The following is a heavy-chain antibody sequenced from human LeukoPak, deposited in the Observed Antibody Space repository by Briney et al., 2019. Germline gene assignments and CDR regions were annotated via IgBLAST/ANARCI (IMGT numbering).Heavy chain of an antibody. CDR3: ARDYGYSSSFDY. D-gene: IGHD6-13*01. Sequence: GGSLRLSCAAFGFTFSSSSMNWVRQAPGKGLEWVSYISGGSSTIHYADSVKGRFTISRDNAKNSLYLQMNSLRDEDTALYYCARDYGYSSSFDYWGQGTLVSVSS. J-gene: IGHJ4*02. CDR2: ISGGSSTI. V-gene: IGHV3-48*02. CDR1: GFTFSSSS.